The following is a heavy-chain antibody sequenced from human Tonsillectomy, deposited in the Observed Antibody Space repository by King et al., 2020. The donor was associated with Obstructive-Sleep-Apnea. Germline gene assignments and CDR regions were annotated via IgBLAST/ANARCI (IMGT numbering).Heavy chain of an antibody. V-gene: IGHV3-23*04. CDR3: AKDSMDYDSLTGPVDY. D-gene: IGHD3-9*01. J-gene: IGHJ4*02. Sequence: VQLVESGGGLVQPGGSLRLSCAGSGFTFRSYAMSWVRQAPGKGLEGVSGISGSGGSTYYAESVKGRFTDSRDNSKNTLHLQMNSLRDEDTAVYYCAKDSMDYDSLTGPVDYWGQGILVTVSS. CDR2: ISGSGGST. CDR1: GFTFRSYA.